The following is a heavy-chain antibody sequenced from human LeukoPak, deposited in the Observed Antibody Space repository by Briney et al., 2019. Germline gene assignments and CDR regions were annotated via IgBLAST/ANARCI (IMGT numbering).Heavy chain of an antibody. D-gene: IGHD3-3*01. CDR3: ARGRGTTYCDFWSGYYKHYYYYMDV. Sequence: ASVKVSCKASGYTFTSYDINWVRQATGQGLEWMGWMNANSGNTGYAQKFQGRVTMTRNTSISTAYMELSSLRSEDTAVYYCARGRGTTYCDFWSGYYKHYYYYMDVWGKGTTVTVSS. CDR2: MNANSGNT. V-gene: IGHV1-8*01. J-gene: IGHJ6*03. CDR1: GYTFTSYD.